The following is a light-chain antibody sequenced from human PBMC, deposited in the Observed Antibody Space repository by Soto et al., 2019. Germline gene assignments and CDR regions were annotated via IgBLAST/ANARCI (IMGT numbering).Light chain of an antibody. J-gene: IGLJ1*01. V-gene: IGLV1-51*01. Sequence: QSVLTQPPSVSAAPGQKVTISCSGSSSNIGNNYVSWYQQLPGTAPKLLIYDNNKRPSGIPDRFSGSKSGTSATLGITGLQTGDEADYYCQSYDTSLGGSRVFGTGTKVTVL. CDR3: QSYDTSLGGSRV. CDR2: DNN. CDR1: SSNIGNNY.